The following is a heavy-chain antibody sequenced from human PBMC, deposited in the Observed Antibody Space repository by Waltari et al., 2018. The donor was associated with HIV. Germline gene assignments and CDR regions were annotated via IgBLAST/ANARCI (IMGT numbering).Heavy chain of an antibody. J-gene: IGHJ4*02. CDR2: IYYSGST. V-gene: IGHV4-39*01. Sequence: QLHLQESGPGLVKPSETLSLICTVSGGSISSSSYYWGWIRQPPGKGLEWIGSIYYSGSTYYNPSLKSRVTISVDTSKNQFSLKLSSVTAADTAVYYCARPYSSSWYYFDYWGQGTLVTVSS. D-gene: IGHD6-13*01. CDR1: GGSISSSSYY. CDR3: ARPYSSSWYYFDY.